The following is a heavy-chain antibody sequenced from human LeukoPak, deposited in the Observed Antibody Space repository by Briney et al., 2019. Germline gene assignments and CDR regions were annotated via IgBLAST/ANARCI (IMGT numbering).Heavy chain of an antibody. D-gene: IGHD3-3*01. CDR3: ARSPDFWSGLEGY. J-gene: IGHJ4*02. CDR2: ISAYNGNT. CDR1: GYSFTSYG. V-gene: IGHV1-18*01. Sequence: GASVKVSCKASGYSFTSYGISWVRQAPGQGLEWMGWISAYNGNTKYEQKFQGRVTMTTDTSTSTAYMELRSLRSDDTAVYYCARSPDFWSGLEGYWGQGTLVTVSS.